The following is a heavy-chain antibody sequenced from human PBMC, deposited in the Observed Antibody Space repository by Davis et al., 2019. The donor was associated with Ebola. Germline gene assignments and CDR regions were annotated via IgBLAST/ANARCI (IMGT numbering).Heavy chain of an antibody. V-gene: IGHV1-69*13. J-gene: IGHJ6*02. CDR2: IIPIFGTA. CDR3: ASCYPIYYYYGMDV. CDR1: GGTFSSYA. D-gene: IGHD2-15*01. Sequence: SVKVSCKASGGTFSSYAISWVRQAPGQGLEWMGGIIPIFGTANYAQQFQGRVTITADESTSTAYMELSSLRSEDTAVYYCASCYPIYYYYGMDVWGQGTTVTVSS.